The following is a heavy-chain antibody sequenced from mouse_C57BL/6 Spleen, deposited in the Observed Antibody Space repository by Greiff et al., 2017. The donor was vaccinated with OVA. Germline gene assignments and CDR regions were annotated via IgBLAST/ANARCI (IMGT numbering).Heavy chain of an antibody. D-gene: IGHD6-1*01. CDR3: AKRGNRRSMDY. CDR2: INPNYGTT. V-gene: IGHV1-39*01. Sequence: VQLQQSGPELVKPGASVKISCKASGYSFTDYNMNWVKQSNGKSLAWIGVINPNYGTTSYNQKFKGKATLTVDQSSSTAYMQLHSLTSEDSAGDCWAKRGNRRSMDYWGQGTTLTVSS. CDR1: GYSFTDYN. J-gene: IGHJ2*01.